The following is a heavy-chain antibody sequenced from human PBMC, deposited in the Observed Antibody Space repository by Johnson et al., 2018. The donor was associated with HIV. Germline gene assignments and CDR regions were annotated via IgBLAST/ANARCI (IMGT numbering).Heavy chain of an antibody. V-gene: IGHV3-11*04. D-gene: IGHD2-2*01. Sequence: QVQLVESGGGLVKPGGSLRLSCAASGFTFSDYYMSWIRQAPGKGLEWVSYISGSGSTIFYADSVEGRFTISRDNAKNSLYLQMNSLRAEDKAVYYCARNGLVPAAKGVAFDIWGQGTRVSGSA. CDR1: GFTFSDYY. J-gene: IGHJ3*02. CDR3: ARNGLVPAAKGVAFDI. CDR2: ISGSGSTI.